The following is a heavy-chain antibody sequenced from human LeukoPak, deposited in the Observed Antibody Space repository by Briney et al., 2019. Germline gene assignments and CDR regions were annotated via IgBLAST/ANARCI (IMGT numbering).Heavy chain of an antibody. V-gene: IGHV1-8*01. Sequence: ASVKVSCKASGYTFTSYDFNWVRQATGQRPEWMGWMSPNGGDTGYAQKFQDRVTMTRNTSISTAYMELSSLRSDDTAVYYCARGPPNWGYDYWGPGTLVSVSS. CDR2: MSPNGGDT. D-gene: IGHD7-27*01. CDR1: GYTFTSYD. J-gene: IGHJ4*02. CDR3: ARGPPNWGYDY.